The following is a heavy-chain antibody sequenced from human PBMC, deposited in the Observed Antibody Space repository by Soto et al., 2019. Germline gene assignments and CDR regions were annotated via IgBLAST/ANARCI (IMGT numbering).Heavy chain of an antibody. CDR1: GYTFTSYG. D-gene: IGHD3-22*01. CDR3: ARDNYYDSNGYKFYYGVDV. J-gene: IGHJ6*02. Sequence: QVQVVQSGAEVKAPGASVKVSCQPSGYTFTSYGISWVRQAPGQGLEWMGWISAYNGNTNYAQKLQGRLTMSTDTSTSTAYMELRSLRSDDTAIYYCARDNYYDSNGYKFYYGVDVWGQGTTVIVSS. CDR2: ISAYNGNT. V-gene: IGHV1-18*01.